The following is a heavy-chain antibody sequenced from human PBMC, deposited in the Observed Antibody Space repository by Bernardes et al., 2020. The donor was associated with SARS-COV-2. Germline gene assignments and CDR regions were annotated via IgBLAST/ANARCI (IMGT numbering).Heavy chain of an antibody. J-gene: IGHJ4*02. CDR2: INSDGSST. V-gene: IGHV3-74*01. Sequence: GSLRLSCAASGFTFSSYWMHWVRQAPGKGLVWVSRINSDGSSTSYADSVKGRFTISRDNAKNTLYLQMNSLRAEDTAVYYCARGGPHYYGSGSYFDYWGQGTLVTVSS. CDR1: GFTFSSYW. CDR3: ARGGPHYYGSGSYFDY. D-gene: IGHD3-10*01.